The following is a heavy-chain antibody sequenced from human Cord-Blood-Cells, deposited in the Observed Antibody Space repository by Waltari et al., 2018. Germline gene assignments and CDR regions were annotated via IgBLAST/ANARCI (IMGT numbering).Heavy chain of an antibody. D-gene: IGHD7-27*01. CDR2: ISGSGGST. J-gene: IGHJ4*02. CDR3: AKAGNWGFLHFDY. V-gene: IGHV3-23*01. Sequence: EVQLLESGGGLVQPGGSLRLSCAASGFTFSSYAMSWVRQAPGKGLEWVSAISGSGGSTSSVESVKGRFTISRDTSKNTLYLQMTSLRAEDTAVYYCAKAGNWGFLHFDYWGQGTLVTVSS. CDR1: GFTFSSYA.